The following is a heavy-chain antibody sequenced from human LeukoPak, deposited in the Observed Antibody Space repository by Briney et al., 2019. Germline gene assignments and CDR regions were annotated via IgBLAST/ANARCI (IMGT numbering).Heavy chain of an antibody. V-gene: IGHV4-61*01. D-gene: IGHD6-19*01. CDR2: IYYSGST. CDR1: GGSVSSGSYY. J-gene: IGHJ4*02. Sequence: PSETLSLTCTVSGGSVSSGSYYWSWIRQPPGKGLEWIGYIYYSGSTNYNPSLKSRVTISVDTSKNQFSLKLSSVTAADTAVYYCARLKAGWLVPDYWGQGTLVTVSS. CDR3: ARLKAGWLVPDY.